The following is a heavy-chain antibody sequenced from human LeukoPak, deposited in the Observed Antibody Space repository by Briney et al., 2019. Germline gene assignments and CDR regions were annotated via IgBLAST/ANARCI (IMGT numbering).Heavy chain of an antibody. CDR1: GFTFSRNG. Sequence: GGSLRLSCAASGFTFSRNGMAWVRQAPGKGLEWVSYISSSSSTIYYADSVKGRFTISRDNAKNSLYLQMNSLRAEDTAVYYCARDPMATLGDRLYYYYYMDVWGKGTTVTVSS. D-gene: IGHD5-24*01. CDR3: ARDPMATLGDRLYYYYYMDV. J-gene: IGHJ6*03. V-gene: IGHV3-48*01. CDR2: ISSSSSTI.